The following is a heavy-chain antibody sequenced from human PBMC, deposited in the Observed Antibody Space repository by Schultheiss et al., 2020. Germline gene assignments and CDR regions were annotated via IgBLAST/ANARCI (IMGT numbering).Heavy chain of an antibody. CDR2: INHSGST. D-gene: IGHD1-14*01. V-gene: IGHV4-34*01. Sequence: SETLSLTCAVYGGSFSGYYWSWIRQPPGKGLEWIGEINHSGSTNYNPSLKSRVTISVDTSKNQFSLKLSSVTAADTAVYYCARGSRIYYFDYWGQGTLVTVSS. CDR3: ARGSRIYYFDY. CDR1: GGSFSGYY. J-gene: IGHJ4*02.